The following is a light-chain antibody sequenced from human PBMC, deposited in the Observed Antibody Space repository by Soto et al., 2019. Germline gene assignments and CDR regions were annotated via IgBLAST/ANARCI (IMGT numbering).Light chain of an antibody. J-gene: IGKJ1*01. CDR1: QSITSY. V-gene: IGKV1-39*01. CDR2: GAS. CDR3: QQTYGTPQT. Sequence: DIQLTQSPSSLYAYVGDRVTITCRTSQSITSYLNWYQQKPGKAPELLIHGASSLQSGVPARFSGTGSGTDFTLTISSLQREDFATYYCQQTYGTPQTFGQGTK.